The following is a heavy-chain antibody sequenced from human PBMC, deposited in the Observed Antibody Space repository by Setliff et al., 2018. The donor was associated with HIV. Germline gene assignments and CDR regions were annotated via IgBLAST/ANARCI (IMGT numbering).Heavy chain of an antibody. J-gene: IGHJ6*03. D-gene: IGHD3-22*01. CDR1: GGTFSSDS. V-gene: IGHV1-69*13. CDR3: ARDTHYFDRRDYYFYIDV. Sequence: GASVKVSCKASGGTFSSDSISWVRQAPGQGLEWMGVIIPIFRTTDSAPKFHDRVTITADDSTNTAYMELSSLTSEDTAVYYCARDTHYFDRRDYYFYIDVWGKGTTVTVSS. CDR2: IIPIFRTT.